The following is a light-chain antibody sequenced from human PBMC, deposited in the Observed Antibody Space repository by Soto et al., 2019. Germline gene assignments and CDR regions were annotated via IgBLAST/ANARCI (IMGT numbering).Light chain of an antibody. CDR1: QCINNL. Sequence: DIQMTQSPSTLSASVGDRVTIAGRASQCINNLLAWYQQKPGKAPQLLLYAASSLQSGVPSRFSGSGSGTDFTLTISRLEPEDFAVYYRQQSGSSPITFGQATRLQI. CDR3: QQSGSSPIT. CDR2: AAS. V-gene: IGKV1-NL1*01. J-gene: IGKJ5*01.